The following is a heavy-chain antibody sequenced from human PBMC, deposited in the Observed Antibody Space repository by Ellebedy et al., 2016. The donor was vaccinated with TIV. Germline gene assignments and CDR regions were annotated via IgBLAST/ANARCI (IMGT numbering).Heavy chain of an antibody. Sequence: GGSLRLXCAASGFTFSSYGMHWVRQAPGKGLEWVAVISYDGSNKYYADSVKGRFTISRDNSKNTLYLQMNSLRAEDTAVYYCAKRPPGMDVWGQGTTVTVSS. CDR3: AKRPPGMDV. CDR2: ISYDGSNK. J-gene: IGHJ6*02. CDR1: GFTFSSYG. V-gene: IGHV3-30*18.